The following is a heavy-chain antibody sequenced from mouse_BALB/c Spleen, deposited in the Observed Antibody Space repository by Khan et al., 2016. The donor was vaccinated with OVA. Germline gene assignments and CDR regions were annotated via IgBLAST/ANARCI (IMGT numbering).Heavy chain of an antibody. J-gene: IGHJ1*01. CDR1: LYTFTSYI. Sequence: VQLQPPFPSLFPPFSSFNISFNSSLYTFTSYIMHWVKQKPGQGLEWIGYINPYNDGTKYNEKFKGKATLTSDKSSSTAYMELSSLTSEDSAVYYCARPHRYEWYFDVWGAGTTVTVSS. CDR3: ARPHRYEWYFDV. D-gene: IGHD2-14*01. CDR2: INPYNDGT. V-gene: IGHV1S136*01.